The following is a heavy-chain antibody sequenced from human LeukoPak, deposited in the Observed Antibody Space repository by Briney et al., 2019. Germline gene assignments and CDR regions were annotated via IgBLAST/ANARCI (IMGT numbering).Heavy chain of an antibody. CDR3: ARDVYSGSYHLFDY. V-gene: IGHV3-21*01. CDR2: ISSSSSYI. CDR1: GFTFSSYS. D-gene: IGHD1-26*01. J-gene: IGHJ4*02. Sequence: GGSLRLSRSASGFTFSSYSMNWVRQAPGKGLEWVSSISSSSSYIYYADSVKGRFTISRDNAKNSLYLQMNSLRAEDTAVYYCARDVYSGSYHLFDYWGQGTLVTVSS.